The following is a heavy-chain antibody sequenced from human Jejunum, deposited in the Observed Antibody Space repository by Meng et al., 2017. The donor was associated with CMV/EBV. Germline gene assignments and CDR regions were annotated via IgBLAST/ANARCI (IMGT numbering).Heavy chain of an antibody. J-gene: IGHJ4*02. Sequence: WMTWVSKGTGKGREWVAEIKNDGSEKNYVDSVKGRFTSSRDNVRNSLYLQMNSLRVEDTAVYYCVIVRNYNYDSSGHFLAYWGQGTLVTVSS. V-gene: IGHV3-7*01. CDR1: W. CDR3: VIVRNYNYDSSGHFLAY. CDR2: IKNDGSEK. D-gene: IGHD3-22*01.